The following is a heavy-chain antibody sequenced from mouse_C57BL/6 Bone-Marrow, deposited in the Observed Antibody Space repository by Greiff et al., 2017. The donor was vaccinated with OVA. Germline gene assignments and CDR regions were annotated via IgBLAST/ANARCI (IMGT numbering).Heavy chain of an antibody. CDR1: GFNIKDDY. Sequence: VQLQQSGAELVRPGASVKLSCTASGFNIKDDYMHWVKQRPEQGLEWIGWIDPENGDTEYASKFQGKATITADTSSNTAYLQLSSLTSEDTAVYYSTTGESSYYFDYWGQGTTLTVSS. V-gene: IGHV14-4*01. CDR2: IDPENGDT. CDR3: TTGESSYYFDY. J-gene: IGHJ2*01.